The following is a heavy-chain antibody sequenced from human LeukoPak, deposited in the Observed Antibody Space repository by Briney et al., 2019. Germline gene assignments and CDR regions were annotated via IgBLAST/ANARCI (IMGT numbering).Heavy chain of an antibody. CDR3: AKAIGDYVAFDI. V-gene: IGHV3-23*01. D-gene: IGHD4-17*01. CDR2: ISGSGGST. J-gene: IGHJ3*02. CDR1: GFTFSSYA. Sequence: PGGSLRLSCAASGFTFSSYAMSWVRQAPRKGLEWVSAISGSGGSTYYADSVKGRFTISRDNSKNTLYLQMNSLRAEDTAVYYCAKAIGDYVAFDIWGQGTMVTVSS.